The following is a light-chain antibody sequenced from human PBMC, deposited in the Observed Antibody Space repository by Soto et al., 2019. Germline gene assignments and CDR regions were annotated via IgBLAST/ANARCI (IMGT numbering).Light chain of an antibody. CDR1: SSNIGAGYD. J-gene: IGLJ2*01. CDR3: QSYDSSLSAVV. Sequence: QAVVTQPPSVSGAPGQRVTISCTGSSSNIGAGYDVHWYQQLPGTAPKLLIYANTNRPSGVPDRFSGSKSGTLASLAITGLQAEDEADYYCQSYDSSLSAVVFGGGTQLTVL. CDR2: ANT. V-gene: IGLV1-40*01.